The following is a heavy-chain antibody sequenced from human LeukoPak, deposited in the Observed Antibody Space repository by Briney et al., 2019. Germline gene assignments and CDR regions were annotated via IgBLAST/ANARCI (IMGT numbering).Heavy chain of an antibody. D-gene: IGHD3-10*01. CDR3: ARGFTMVRGVIIAPYFDY. J-gene: IGHJ4*02. CDR1: GFTFRTYA. Sequence: GGSLRLSCAASGFTFRTYAMSWVRQAPGKGLEWVSGISGSGGSTYYADSVKGRFTISRDNSKNTLYLQMNSLRAEDTAVYYCARGFTMVRGVIIAPYFDYWGQGTLVTVSS. CDR2: ISGSGGST. V-gene: IGHV3-23*01.